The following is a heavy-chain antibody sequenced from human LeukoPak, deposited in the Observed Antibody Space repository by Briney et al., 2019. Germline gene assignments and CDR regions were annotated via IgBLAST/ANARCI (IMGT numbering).Heavy chain of an antibody. D-gene: IGHD3-22*01. V-gene: IGHV4-59*01. J-gene: IGHJ4*02. Sequence: SETLSLTCSVSGGSISTYYWSWIRQPPGEGLEWIGYIYYTGSTNYNPSLKSRVTMSLDTSKNQFSLRLSSVTAADTAMYYCARAPNFYYDSSGYYDYWGQGTPVTVSS. CDR2: IYYTGST. CDR1: GGSISTYY. CDR3: ARAPNFYYDSSGYYDY.